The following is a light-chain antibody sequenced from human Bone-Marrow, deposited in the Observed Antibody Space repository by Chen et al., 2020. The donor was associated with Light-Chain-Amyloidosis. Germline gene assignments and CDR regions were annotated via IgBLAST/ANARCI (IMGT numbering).Light chain of an antibody. J-gene: IGKJ1*01. Sequence: EILMTQSPATLSVSPGESATPSCRASQSVSNNLAWYQQKPGQAPRLLIYLASARVTGIPARFTGSGSGTEFSLTISSLQSEDFAVYYCQQYNTWPRTFGRGTRVEFK. V-gene: IGKV3-15*01. CDR3: QQYNTWPRT. CDR1: QSVSNN. CDR2: LAS.